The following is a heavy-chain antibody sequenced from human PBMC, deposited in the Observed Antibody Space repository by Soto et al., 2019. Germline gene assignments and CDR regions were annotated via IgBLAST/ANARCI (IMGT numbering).Heavy chain of an antibody. D-gene: IGHD2-2*01. J-gene: IGHJ3*02. CDR3: ATIVVPAAMGDAFDI. CDR2: IWYDGSNK. V-gene: IGHV3-33*01. CDR1: GFTFSSYG. Sequence: PGGSLRLSCAASGFTFSSYGMHRVRQTPGKGLEWVAVIWYDGSNKYYADSVKGRFTISRDNSKNTLYLQMNSLRAEDTAVYYCATIVVPAAMGDAFDIWGQGTMVTVSS.